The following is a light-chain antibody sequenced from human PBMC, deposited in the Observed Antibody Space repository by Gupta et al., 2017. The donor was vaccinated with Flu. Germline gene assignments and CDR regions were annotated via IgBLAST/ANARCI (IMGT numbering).Light chain of an antibody. V-gene: IGLV1-47*02. CDR3: AAGDDSRSGFV. CDR2: NNN. Sequence: SVLTQPPSASGTPGQRVTISCSGSRSHLGTNNINWFQHLPGTTPNLLIYNNNRRRSGAPERFSGSKYGTSASMTTSGLRAEDEADYYCAAGDDSRSGFVFGGGTKVTVL. CDR1: RSHLGTNN. J-gene: IGLJ3*02.